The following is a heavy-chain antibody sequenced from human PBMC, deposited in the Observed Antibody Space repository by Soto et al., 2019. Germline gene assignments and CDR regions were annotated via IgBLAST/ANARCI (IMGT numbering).Heavy chain of an antibody. CDR3: ARRRPRYYFDY. Sequence: QLQLQESGPGLVKPSETLSLTCTVSGGSISSSSYYWGWIRQPPGKGLEWIGSIYYSGSTYYNPSLESRVTISVDTAKNEFSLKLSSVTAADTAVYYCARRRPRYYFDYWGQGTLVTVSS. CDR2: IYYSGST. CDR1: GGSISSSSYY. V-gene: IGHV4-39*01. J-gene: IGHJ4*02.